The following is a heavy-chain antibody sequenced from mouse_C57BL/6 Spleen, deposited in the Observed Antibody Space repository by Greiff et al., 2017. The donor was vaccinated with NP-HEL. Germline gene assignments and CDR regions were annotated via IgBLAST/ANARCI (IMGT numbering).Heavy chain of an antibody. CDR3: TGEGSSCLFDY. V-gene: IGHV14-1*01. CDR1: GFNIKDYY. Sequence: DVQLKESGAELVRPGASVKLSCTASGFNIKDYYMHWVKQRPEQGLEWIGRIDPEDGDTEYAPKFQGKATMTADTSSNTAYLQLSSLTSEDAAVYYGTGEGSSCLFDYWGQGTLVTVSA. CDR2: IDPEDGDT. J-gene: IGHJ3*01. D-gene: IGHD3-1*01.